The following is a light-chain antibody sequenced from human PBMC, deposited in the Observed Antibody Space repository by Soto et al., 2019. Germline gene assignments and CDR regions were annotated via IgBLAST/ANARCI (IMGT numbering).Light chain of an antibody. CDR1: QSVTSN. J-gene: IGKJ4*01. CDR2: DAS. V-gene: IGKV3-15*01. CDR3: HQYYKWPLT. Sequence: EILFTQSPATLSLSPGERATLSCRASQSVTSNLAWYQQKPGQTPRILIYDASTRDTGIPARFSGSGSGTEFTLTISRLLSEDFEVYYCHQYYKWPLTFGGGTKVDIK.